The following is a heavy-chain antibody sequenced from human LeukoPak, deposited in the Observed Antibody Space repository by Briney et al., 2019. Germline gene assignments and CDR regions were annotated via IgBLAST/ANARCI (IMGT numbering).Heavy chain of an antibody. CDR2: TSGSSIFI. CDR3: ARDNRVAAGYNFDS. Sequence: GGSLRLSCAASGFTFSAYSMNWVRQAPGKGLEWVSSTSGSSIFIYYADSVKGRFTISRDNAKNSLYLRMNSLRAEDTAVYYCARDNRVAAGYNFDSWGQGTLVTVSS. D-gene: IGHD6-13*01. J-gene: IGHJ4*02. V-gene: IGHV3-21*01. CDR1: GFTFSAYS.